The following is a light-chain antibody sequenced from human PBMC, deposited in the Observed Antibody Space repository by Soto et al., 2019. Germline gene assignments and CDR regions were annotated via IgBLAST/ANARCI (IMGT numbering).Light chain of an antibody. CDR1: SSNIGSNS. J-gene: IGLJ3*02. Sequence: QAVVTQPPSASQTPGQRVTISCSGSSSNIGSNSVNWYQQFPGTAPKLLIFVSNQRPSGVPDRFSGSKSGTSASLAISGLQSEDEADYYCAAWDDGLNGWVFGGGTKVTVL. CDR3: AAWDDGLNGWV. CDR2: VSN. V-gene: IGLV1-44*01.